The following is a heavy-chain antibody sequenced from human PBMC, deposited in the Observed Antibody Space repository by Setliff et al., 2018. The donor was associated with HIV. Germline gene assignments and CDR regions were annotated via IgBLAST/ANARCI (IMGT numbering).Heavy chain of an antibody. J-gene: IGHJ3*02. D-gene: IGHD6-19*01. CDR3: ASQIAVGI. V-gene: IGHV3-74*01. Sequence: HPGGSLRLSCAASGFTFSSYWMHWVRQAPGKGLVWVSHINSDGSTTNYADSVKGRFTISRDNAKNTLYLEMNSLTAEDTAVYYCASQIAVGIWGQGTMVTVSS. CDR1: GFTFSSYW. CDR2: INSDGSTT.